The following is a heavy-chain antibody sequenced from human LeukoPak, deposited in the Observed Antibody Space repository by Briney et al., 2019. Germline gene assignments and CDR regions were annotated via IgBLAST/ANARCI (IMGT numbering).Heavy chain of an antibody. J-gene: IGHJ4*02. V-gene: IGHV1-2*06. CDR2: INPNSGDT. D-gene: IGHD6-19*01. CDR1: GYTFTAYH. Sequence: ASVKVSCKASGYTFTAYHMHWVRQARGQGLEWMGRINPNSGDTNYAQKFQGRVTMTRDTSINTAYMELSRLRSDDTAVYYCAMVAVAEFDYWGQGALVTVSS. CDR3: AMVAVAEFDY.